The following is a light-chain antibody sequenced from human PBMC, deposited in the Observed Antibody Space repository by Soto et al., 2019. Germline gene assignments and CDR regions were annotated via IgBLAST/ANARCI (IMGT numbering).Light chain of an antibody. Sequence: EIVLTQSPATLSVSPGESVALACRASQSVISNLAGYQQKLGQAPRLLIYGASTRATGIPARFSGSGSGTEFTLTISSLQSEDFAVYYCQQYNNWPPITFGQGTRLEIK. J-gene: IGKJ5*01. CDR2: GAS. V-gene: IGKV3-15*01. CDR1: QSVISN. CDR3: QQYNNWPPIT.